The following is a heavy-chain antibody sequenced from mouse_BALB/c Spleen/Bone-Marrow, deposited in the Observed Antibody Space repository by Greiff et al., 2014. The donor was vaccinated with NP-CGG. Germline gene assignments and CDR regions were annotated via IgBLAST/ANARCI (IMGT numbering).Heavy chain of an antibody. J-gene: IGHJ2*01. CDR1: GYTFSSYW. CDR2: ILPGSVTT. CDR3: ARDHFDH. V-gene: IGHV1-9*01. Sequence: QVQLQQSGAELMKPRASVKISCKATGYTFSSYWIEWIKQRPGHGLEWIGEILPGSVTTNYNGRFKGKATFTADTSSNTAYMQLSSLTSEDSAVYYCARDHFDHWGPGTTLTVSS.